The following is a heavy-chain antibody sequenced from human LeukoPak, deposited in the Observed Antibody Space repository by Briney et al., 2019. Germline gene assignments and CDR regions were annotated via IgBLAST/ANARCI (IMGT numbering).Heavy chain of an antibody. V-gene: IGHV3-23*01. D-gene: IGHD1-26*01. CDR2: ISGSGGST. CDR3: ANFARGRYFDY. Sequence: GGSLRLSCAASGFTFSSYGMSWVRQAPGKGLEWVSAISGSGGSTYYADSVKGRLTISRDNSKNTLYLQMNSLRAEDTAVYYCANFARGRYFDYWGQGTLVTVSS. J-gene: IGHJ4*02. CDR1: GFTFSSYG.